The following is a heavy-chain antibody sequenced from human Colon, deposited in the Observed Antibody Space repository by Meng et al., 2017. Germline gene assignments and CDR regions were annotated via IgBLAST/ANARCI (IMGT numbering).Heavy chain of an antibody. Sequence: QGRLQESGPGLLTPSGTLSLTCTVSGDSISSDIWWSWVRQPPGKGLEWIGEVYHRGDTNYNPSLKSRVDISVDKSKNQFYLSLFSVTAADTAVYYCGRDQGRELINHWGQGTLVTVSS. CDR3: GRDQGRELINH. CDR1: GDSISSDIW. D-gene: IGHD1-7*01. J-gene: IGHJ4*02. V-gene: IGHV4-4*02. CDR2: VYHRGDT.